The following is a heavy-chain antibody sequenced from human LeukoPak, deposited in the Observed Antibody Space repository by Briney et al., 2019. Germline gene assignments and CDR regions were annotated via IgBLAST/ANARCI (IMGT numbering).Heavy chain of an antibody. CDR2: IYYSGST. CDR1: GGSISSSSYY. Sequence: PSETLSLTCTVSGGSISSSSYYWGWIRQPPGKGLEWIGSIYYSGSTYYNPSLKSRVTISVGTSKNQFSLKLSSVTAADTAVYYCARDLLGSSWSEWGQGTLVIVSS. J-gene: IGHJ1*01. V-gene: IGHV4-39*07. D-gene: IGHD6-13*01. CDR3: ARDLLGSSWSE.